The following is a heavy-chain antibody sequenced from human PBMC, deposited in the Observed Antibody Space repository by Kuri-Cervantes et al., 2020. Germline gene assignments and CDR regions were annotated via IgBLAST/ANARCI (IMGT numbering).Heavy chain of an antibody. V-gene: IGHV3-15*05. J-gene: IGHJ4*02. Sequence: GESLKISCAGSGFTFTYAWMSWVRQAPGKGLEWVGRIKNKIEGETIDYAAPVKGRFTISRDDLKNTLHLQMNSLKTEDTAVYYCTTDGDYYDSSGYSDIFAYWGRGTLVTVSS. CDR3: TTDGDYYDSSGYSDIFAY. CDR2: IKNKIEGETI. D-gene: IGHD3-22*01. CDR1: GFTFTYAW.